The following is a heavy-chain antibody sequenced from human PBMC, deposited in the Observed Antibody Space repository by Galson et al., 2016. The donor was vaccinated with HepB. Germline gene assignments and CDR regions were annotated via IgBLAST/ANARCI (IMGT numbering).Heavy chain of an antibody. CDR3: ARDRFLGYYYYMDV. J-gene: IGHJ6*03. Sequence: SVKVSCKASGYTFTSYGISWVRQAPGQGLEWMGWIDPHNSKTNYVQKLQGRLTLTTDTSTNTAYMELRSLFSDDTAVYYCARDRFLGYYYYMDVWGQGTTVTVSS. CDR2: IDPHNSKT. V-gene: IGHV1-18*04. CDR1: GYTFTSYG. D-gene: IGHD3-3*01.